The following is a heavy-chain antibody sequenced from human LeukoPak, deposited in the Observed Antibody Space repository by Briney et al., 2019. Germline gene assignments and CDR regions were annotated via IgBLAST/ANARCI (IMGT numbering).Heavy chain of an antibody. V-gene: IGHV3-23*01. CDR2: VTGNGDNT. CDR1: GFTFSSYA. D-gene: IGHD3-10*01. Sequence: PPGGSLRLSCAASGFTFSSYAMSWVRQAPGKGLEWVSSVTGNGDNTFHADSVKGRFTISRDNSKNMLYLQINSLRAEDTAVYYCARDRNYFEALHRSYWGQGTLVTVSS. CDR3: ARDRNYFEALHRSY. J-gene: IGHJ4*02.